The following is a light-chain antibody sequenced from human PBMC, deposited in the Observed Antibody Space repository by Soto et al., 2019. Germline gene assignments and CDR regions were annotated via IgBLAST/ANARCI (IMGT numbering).Light chain of an antibody. CDR3: LKDYHYHRT. CDR2: AAS. J-gene: IGKJ1*01. CDR1: AGIRKD. Sequence: AIQMTQSASSLSSSLLNRFTVTCLTNAGIRKDLGWSQVKPGKAHKLLIFAASTSQSGVPSRFSGSASGTDFPLNLSSLQPEDFATYHCLKDYHYHRTFGQGTKVDIK. V-gene: IGKV1-6*01.